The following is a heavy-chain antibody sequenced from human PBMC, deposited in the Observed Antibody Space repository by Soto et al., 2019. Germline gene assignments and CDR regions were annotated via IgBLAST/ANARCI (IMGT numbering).Heavy chain of an antibody. V-gene: IGHV1-69*02. CDR3: ARVGRATTAYWYFDL. CDR1: GGTFSSYT. J-gene: IGHJ2*01. CDR2: IIPILGIA. D-gene: IGHD5-12*01. Sequence: QVQLVQSGAEVKKPGSSVKVSCKASGGTFSSYTISWVRQAPGQGLEWMGRIIPILGIANYAQKFQGRVTITADKSTSTAYMELSSLRSEDRAVYYCARVGRATTAYWYFDLWGRGTLVTVSS.